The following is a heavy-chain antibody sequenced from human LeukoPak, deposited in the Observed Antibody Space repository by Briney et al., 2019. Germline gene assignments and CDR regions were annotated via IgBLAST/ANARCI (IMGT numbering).Heavy chain of an antibody. CDR3: ARAHYDFWSAYLDF. Sequence: SETLSLTCTVSGGSISSYYWSWIRQPAGKGLQWIGRFYTSGSTNYKPSLKSRVTMSVDTSKNQFSLKLSSVTAADTAVYYCARAHYDFWSAYLDFWGQGTLVTVSS. CDR2: FYTSGST. D-gene: IGHD3-3*01. V-gene: IGHV4-4*07. J-gene: IGHJ4*02. CDR1: GGSISSYY.